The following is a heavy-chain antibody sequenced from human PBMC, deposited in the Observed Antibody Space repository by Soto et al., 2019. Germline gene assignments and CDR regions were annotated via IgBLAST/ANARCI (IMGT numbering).Heavy chain of an antibody. V-gene: IGHV3-23*01. J-gene: IGHJ4*02. CDR1: GFTFSSYA. D-gene: IGHD6-13*01. Sequence: GGSLRLSCAASGFTFSSYAMSWVRQAPGKGLEWVSAISGSGGSTYYADSVKGRFTISRDNSKNTLYLQMNSLRAEDTAVYYCANRPWYRSSSYQLPLPHFDYWGPGTLVTIST. CDR2: ISGSGGST. CDR3: ANRPWYRSSSYQLPLPHFDY.